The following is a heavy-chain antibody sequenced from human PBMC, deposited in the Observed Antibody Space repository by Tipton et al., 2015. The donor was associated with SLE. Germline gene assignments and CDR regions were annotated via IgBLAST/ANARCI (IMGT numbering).Heavy chain of an antibody. CDR3: ARVTYYYDSSGWFFDY. D-gene: IGHD3-22*01. V-gene: IGHV4-4*07. J-gene: IGHJ4*02. CDR2: IYTSGST. CDR1: GGSISSYY. Sequence: TLSLTCTVSGGSISSYYWSWIRQPAGKGLEWIGRIYTSGSTNYNPSLKSRVTMSVDTSKNQFSLKLSSVTAADTAVYYCARVTYYYDSSGWFFDYWGQGTLVTVSS.